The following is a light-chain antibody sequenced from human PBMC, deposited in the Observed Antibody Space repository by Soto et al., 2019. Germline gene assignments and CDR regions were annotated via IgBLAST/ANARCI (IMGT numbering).Light chain of an antibody. CDR3: QSYDSSLSAVV. V-gene: IGLV1-40*01. Sequence: QSVLTQPPSVSGAPGQRVTISCTGSSSNIGAGYDVHWYQQLPGTAPKLLIYGNSNRPSGVPDRFSGSKSGTSAALAITGRQAEDEADYSCQSYDSSLSAVVFGGGTKLTVL. J-gene: IGLJ2*01. CDR2: GNS. CDR1: SSNIGAGYD.